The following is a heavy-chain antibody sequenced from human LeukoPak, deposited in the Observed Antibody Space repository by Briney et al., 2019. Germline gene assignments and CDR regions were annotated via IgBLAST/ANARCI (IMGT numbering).Heavy chain of an antibody. CDR3: AKVYSGGSYYYYGLDA. Sequence: QSGGSLRLSCAASGFTFDAYAMHWVRQAPGKGLEWVSGISWNSGSIGYADSVKGRFIISRDNAKNSLYLQMNSLRAEDTALYYCAKVYSGGSYYYYGLDAWGQGTTVTVSS. V-gene: IGHV3-9*01. D-gene: IGHD2-15*01. CDR1: GFTFDAYA. J-gene: IGHJ6*02. CDR2: ISWNSGSI.